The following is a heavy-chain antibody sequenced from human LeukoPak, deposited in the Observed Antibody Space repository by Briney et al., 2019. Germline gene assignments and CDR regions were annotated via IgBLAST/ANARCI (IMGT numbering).Heavy chain of an antibody. V-gene: IGHV3-7*01. D-gene: IGHD4-23*01. J-gene: IGHJ4*02. CDR2: IKQDGSEK. CDR3: ARPFPGTTVAAFDY. Sequence: GGSLRLSCAASGFTFSSYWMSWVRQAPGKGLEWVANIKQDGSEKYSVDSVKGRFTISRDNAQNSLYLQMNSLRAEDTAVYYCARPFPGTTVAAFDYWAQGTLVTVSS. CDR1: GFTFSSYW.